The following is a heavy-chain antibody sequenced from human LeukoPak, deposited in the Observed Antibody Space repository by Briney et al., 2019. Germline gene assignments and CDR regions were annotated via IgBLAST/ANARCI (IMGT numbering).Heavy chain of an antibody. D-gene: IGHD1-14*01. CDR3: ARGTPPIYYYYYYYMDV. CDR2: IYYSGST. V-gene: IGHV4-39*07. Sequence: MPSETLSLTCTVSGGSISSSNYFWSWIRQPPGKGLEWIGIIYYSGSTYYNASLKSRVTISVGTSNNQFSLKLSSVTAADTAVYYCARGTPPIYYYYYYYMDVWGKGITVTVSS. J-gene: IGHJ6*03. CDR1: GGSISSSNYF.